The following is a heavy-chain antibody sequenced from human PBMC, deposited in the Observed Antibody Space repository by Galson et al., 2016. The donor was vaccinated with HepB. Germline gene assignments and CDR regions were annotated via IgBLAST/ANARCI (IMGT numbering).Heavy chain of an antibody. CDR3: ARTPPRFLVWLYYFDF. J-gene: IGHJ4*02. CDR1: GLSLTTPGVA. D-gene: IGHD3-3*01. V-gene: IGHV2-5*02. CDR2: IFWDDDR. Sequence: PALVKPTQTLTLTCTFSGLSLTTPGVAVGWIRQPPGKALEWLALIFWDDDRRYSPSLKSRLTITKAISKNLVVLTMTNMDPVDTANYYCARTPPRFLVWLYYFDFWGQGTLVTVS.